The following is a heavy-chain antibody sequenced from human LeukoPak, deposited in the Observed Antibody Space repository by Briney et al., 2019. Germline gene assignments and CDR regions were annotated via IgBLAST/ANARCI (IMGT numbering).Heavy chain of an antibody. CDR2: ISWNSGRI. D-gene: IGHD4-23*01. CDR1: GFTFDDYA. J-gene: IGHJ3*02. CDR3: AKDIVMVYGGNSGAFDI. V-gene: IGHV3-9*01. Sequence: GGSLRLSRAASGFTFDDYAMHWVRQAPGKGLEWVSGISWNSGRIGYADSVKGRFTISRDNAKNSLYVQMNSLRAEDTALYYCAKDIVMVYGGNSGAFDIWGQGTMVTVSS.